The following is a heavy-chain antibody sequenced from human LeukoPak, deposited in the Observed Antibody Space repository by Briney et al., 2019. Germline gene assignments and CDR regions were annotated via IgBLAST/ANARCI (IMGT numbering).Heavy chain of an antibody. V-gene: IGHV1-2*02. Sequence: ASVKVFCSVRGYRLRVYHVQWVTQAHGQGLEWLGWINPETGGTNYAPQFKGRVTVTSDKSISTAFMGLPSLNSAVSSLSYSTRAGSNYLDIEVWAKGTALTVSS. J-gene: IGHJ6*03. CDR1: GYRLRVYH. CDR2: INPETGGT. CDR3: TRAGSNYLDIEV. D-gene: IGHD5-24*01.